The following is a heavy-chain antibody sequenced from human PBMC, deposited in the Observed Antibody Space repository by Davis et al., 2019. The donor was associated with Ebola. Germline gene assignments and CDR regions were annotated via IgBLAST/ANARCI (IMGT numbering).Heavy chain of an antibody. D-gene: IGHD6-19*01. Sequence: GGSLRLSCAASGFTFSSYAMTWARQAPGKGLEWVSTLGLSADTYYADSVKGRFTISRDNSKNTLHLQMNSLRVEDTAIYYCAKDTSNVWFDVWGPGTMVTVSS. V-gene: IGHV3-23*01. CDR3: AKDTSNVWFDV. J-gene: IGHJ3*01. CDR2: LGLSADT. CDR1: GFTFSSYA.